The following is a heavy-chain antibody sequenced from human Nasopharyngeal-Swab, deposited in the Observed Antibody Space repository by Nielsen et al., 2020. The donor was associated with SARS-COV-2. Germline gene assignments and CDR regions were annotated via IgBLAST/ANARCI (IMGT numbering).Heavy chain of an antibody. V-gene: IGHV3-21*01. CDR2: ISSSSSYI. J-gene: IGHJ4*02. Sequence: GESLKISCAASGFTFSSYSMNWVRQAPGKGLEWVSSISSSSSYIYYADSVKGRFTISRDNAKNSLYLQMNSLRAGDTAVYYCARDLGYSYGNDYWGQGTLVTVSS. CDR1: GFTFSSYS. CDR3: ARDLGYSYGNDY. D-gene: IGHD5-18*01.